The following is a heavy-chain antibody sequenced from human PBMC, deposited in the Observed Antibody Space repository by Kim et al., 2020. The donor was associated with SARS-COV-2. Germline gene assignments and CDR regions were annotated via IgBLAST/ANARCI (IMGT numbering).Heavy chain of an antibody. Sequence: GGSLRLSCAASTFTFTGSGMHWVRQAPGKGLEWVSLISYDGSSKFYADSVKGRFTISRDNSKNTLYLQMNSLRVEDTAVYYCAKDLRIQVYFGFDFWGQGIQVTVSS. D-gene: IGHD5-18*01. V-gene: IGHV3-30*18. CDR2: ISYDGSSK. CDR3: AKDLRIQVYFGFDF. J-gene: IGHJ4*02. CDR1: TFTFTGSG.